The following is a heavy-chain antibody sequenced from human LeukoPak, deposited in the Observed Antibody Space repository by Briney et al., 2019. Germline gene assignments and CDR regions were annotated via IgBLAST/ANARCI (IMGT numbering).Heavy chain of an antibody. Sequence: SETLSLTCAVSGYSISSGYYWGWIRQPPGKGLEWIGSIYHTESTYYNPSFKSRVIISVDTSKNYFSLKLSSVTAADTAVYYCARHSYSGSYLHHFDYWGQGTLVTVSS. D-gene: IGHD1-26*01. CDR3: ARHSYSGSYLHHFDY. J-gene: IGHJ4*02. V-gene: IGHV4-38-2*01. CDR1: GYSISSGYY. CDR2: IYHTEST.